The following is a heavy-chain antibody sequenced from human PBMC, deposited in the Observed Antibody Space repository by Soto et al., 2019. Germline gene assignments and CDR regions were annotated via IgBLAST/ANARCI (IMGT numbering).Heavy chain of an antibody. CDR3: ARDIGGGMHYYFSGSRPKKNLLDP. V-gene: IGHV4-4*02. Sequence: SETLSLTCAVSSDSISSSNWWSWVRQPPGKGLEWVGEIYHSGSTNYNPSLKSRVTISVDKSKNQFSLKLSSVTAADTAVYYCARDIGGGMHYYFSGSRPKKNLLDPWGQGTLVTVSS. J-gene: IGHJ5*02. CDR2: IYHSGST. CDR1: SDSISSSNW. D-gene: IGHD3-10*01.